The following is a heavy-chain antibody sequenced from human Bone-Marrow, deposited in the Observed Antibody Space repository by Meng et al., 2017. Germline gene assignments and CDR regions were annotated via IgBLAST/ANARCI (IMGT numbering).Heavy chain of an antibody. CDR2: IIPIFGTA. CDR1: GGTFSSYA. CDR3: ARGAAAAGIFDVSYWFDP. V-gene: IGHV1-69*05. Sequence: SAKVSCKASGGTFSSYAISWVRQAPGQGLEWMGGIIPIFGTANYAQKFQGRVTITTDESTSTAYMELSSLRSEDTAVYYCARGAAAAGIFDVSYWFDPWGQGTLVTVSS. D-gene: IGHD6-13*01. J-gene: IGHJ5*02.